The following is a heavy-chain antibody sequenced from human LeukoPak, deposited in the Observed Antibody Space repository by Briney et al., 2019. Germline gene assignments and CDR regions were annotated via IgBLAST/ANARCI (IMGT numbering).Heavy chain of an antibody. V-gene: IGHV3-21*01. J-gene: IGHJ4*02. Sequence: GGPLRLSCAASGFTFSISSYGMNWVRQAPGKGLEWVSSISSSSSYIYYADSVKGRFTISRDNAKNSLYLQMNSLRAEDTAVYYCVRGGYYHIYWGQGTLITVSS. CDR3: VRGGYYHIY. D-gene: IGHD3-22*01. CDR2: ISSSSSYI. CDR1: GFTFSISSYG.